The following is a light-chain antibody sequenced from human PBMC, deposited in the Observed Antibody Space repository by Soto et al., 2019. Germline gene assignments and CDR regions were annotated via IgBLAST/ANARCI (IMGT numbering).Light chain of an antibody. V-gene: IGKV1-6*01. CDR2: AAS. J-gene: IGKJ2*01. CDR3: LQDYNYPYT. CDR1: QGIRND. Sequence: AIQMTQSPSSLAAPVGDRVTITCRASQGIRNDLGWYQQKPGKAPKLLIYAASSLQSGVPSRFSGSGSGTDFTLTISSLQPEDFATYYCLQDYNYPYTFGQGTKLEIK.